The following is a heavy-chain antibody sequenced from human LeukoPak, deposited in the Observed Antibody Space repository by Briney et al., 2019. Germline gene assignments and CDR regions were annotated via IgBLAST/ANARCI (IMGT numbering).Heavy chain of an antibody. J-gene: IGHJ4*02. V-gene: IGHV1-69*13. CDR2: IIPMFGSP. Sequence: SVRVSCKASGGSFGSNAISWVRQAPGQGLEWMGGIIPMFGSPNYAQQFQGRLTVTADESTSTVYMDLNSLGSEDTAVYYCARPHCSGGTCRYYVAHWGQRTLVTVSS. CDR1: GGSFGSNA. D-gene: IGHD2-15*01. CDR3: ARPHCSGGTCRYYVAH.